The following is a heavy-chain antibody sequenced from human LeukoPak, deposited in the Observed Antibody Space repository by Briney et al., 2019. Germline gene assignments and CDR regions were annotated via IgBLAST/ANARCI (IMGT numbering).Heavy chain of an antibody. D-gene: IGHD5-18*01. Sequence: ASVKVSCKASGYTFTSYGISWVRQDPGQGLEWMGWISAYNGNTNYAQKFQGRVTMTRNTSISTAYMELSSLRSEDTAVYYCARVPLDTVDYYYYYGMDVWGQGTTVTVSS. J-gene: IGHJ6*02. V-gene: IGHV1-18*01. CDR3: ARVPLDTVDYYYYYGMDV. CDR1: GYTFTSYG. CDR2: ISAYNGNT.